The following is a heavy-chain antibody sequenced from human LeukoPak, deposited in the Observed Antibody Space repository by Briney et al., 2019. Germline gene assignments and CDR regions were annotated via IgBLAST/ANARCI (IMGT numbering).Heavy chain of an antibody. D-gene: IGHD3-16*01. Sequence: GGSLRLSCAASGFTFSSYSMNWVRQAPGKGLEWVSYISSSSSTIYNADSVKGRFTISRDNAKNSLNLQMNSLRAEDTAVYYCARVGYGTHRETDAFDIWGQGTMVTVSS. CDR3: ARVGYGTHRETDAFDI. CDR2: ISSSSSTI. J-gene: IGHJ3*02. CDR1: GFTFSSYS. V-gene: IGHV3-48*01.